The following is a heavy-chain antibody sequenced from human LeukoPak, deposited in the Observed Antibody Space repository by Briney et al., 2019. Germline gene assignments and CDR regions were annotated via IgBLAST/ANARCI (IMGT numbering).Heavy chain of an antibody. Sequence: GGSLRLSCAASGFTFSTYVMTWVRQAPGKGLEWVSAISGSGGSTYYADSVKGQFTISRDNSRNTLYLQMNSLRVEDTAVYYCGKQYYNFWSGWVNWGQGTLVTVSS. V-gene: IGHV3-23*01. CDR2: ISGSGGST. CDR1: GFTFSTYV. CDR3: GKQYYNFWSGWVN. J-gene: IGHJ4*02. D-gene: IGHD3-3*01.